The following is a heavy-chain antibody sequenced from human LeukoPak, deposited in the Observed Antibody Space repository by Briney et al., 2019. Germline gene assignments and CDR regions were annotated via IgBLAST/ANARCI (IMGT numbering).Heavy chain of an antibody. D-gene: IGHD4-23*01. Sequence: SVKVSCKASGGTFSSYAISWVRQAPGQGLEWMGRIIPILGIANYAQKFQGRVTITADKSTSTAYMELSSLRSEDTAMYYCATYDYGGNSPDCWGQGTLVTVSS. J-gene: IGHJ4*02. CDR1: GGTFSSYA. CDR2: IIPILGIA. CDR3: ATYDYGGNSPDC. V-gene: IGHV1-69*04.